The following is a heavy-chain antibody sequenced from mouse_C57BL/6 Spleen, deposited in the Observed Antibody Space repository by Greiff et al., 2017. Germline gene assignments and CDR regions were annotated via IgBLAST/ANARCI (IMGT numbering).Heavy chain of an antibody. CDR3: ARSYYYGSSSFAY. CDR1: GFTFSSYT. V-gene: IGHV5-9*01. Sequence: EVKLMESGGGLVKPGGSLKLSCAASGFTFSSYTMSWVRQTPEKRLEWVATISGGGGNTYYPDSVKGRYTISRDNAKNTLYLQMSSLRSEDTALYYCARSYYYGSSSFAYWGQGTLVTVSA. J-gene: IGHJ3*01. D-gene: IGHD1-1*01. CDR2: ISGGGGNT.